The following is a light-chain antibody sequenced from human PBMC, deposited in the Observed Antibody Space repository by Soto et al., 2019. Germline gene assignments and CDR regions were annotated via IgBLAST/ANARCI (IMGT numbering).Light chain of an antibody. CDR2: KVS. J-gene: IGKJ1*01. CDR1: QGPVDGDGITS. Sequence: DIVMTQTPLSLRVTLGQPASISCSSSQGPVDGDGITSLSWLHQRPGQPPRLLIYKVSNRFSGVPDRFSGSGAGTDFTLKINTVEAEDVGVYYCMQDALYSTFGQGTKVDNK. V-gene: IGKV2-24*01. CDR3: MQDALYST.